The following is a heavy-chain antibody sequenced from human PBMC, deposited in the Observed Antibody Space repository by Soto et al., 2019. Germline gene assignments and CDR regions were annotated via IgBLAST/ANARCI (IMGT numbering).Heavy chain of an antibody. V-gene: IGHV3-9*01. CDR2: VSWNSAHT. Sequence: EVQLLQSGGGFVQPGTSLGLSCAGSGFKFGDYAIHWVRQAPGKGLQWVSGVSWNSAHTGYADSVKGRFTVSRDNAKNSLYLEMKSLRLEDTALYYCVRGHEGTAWGPGTLVTVSS. J-gene: IGHJ4*02. CDR3: VRGHEGTA. D-gene: IGHD1-7*01. CDR1: GFKFGDYA.